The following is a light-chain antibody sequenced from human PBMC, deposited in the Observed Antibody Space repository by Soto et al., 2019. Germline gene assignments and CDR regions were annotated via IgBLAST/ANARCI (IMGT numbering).Light chain of an antibody. J-gene: IGKJ5*01. CDR3: QQSYTTPIT. CDR1: QSISKW. Sequence: IQMTQSPSTLSASIGDRVSITCRASQSISKWLAWYQQKPGKAPNLLVYAASSLQSGVPSRFTGSGSGTDFTLTISSLQPEDFATYFCQQSYTTPITFGQGTRLEIK. CDR2: AAS. V-gene: IGKV1-39*01.